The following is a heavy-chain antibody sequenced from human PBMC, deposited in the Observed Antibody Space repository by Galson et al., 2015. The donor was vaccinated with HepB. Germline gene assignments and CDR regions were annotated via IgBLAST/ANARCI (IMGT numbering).Heavy chain of an antibody. CDR2: IHSGGSI. CDR1: GFTVSSDY. CDR3: ARVAVAGIYLDY. D-gene: IGHD6-19*01. Sequence: SLRLSCAASGFTVSSDYMSWVRQVPGKGLEWVSVIHSGGSIDYADSVKGRFTVSRDNSKNTVYLQMNSLRVEDTAMFYCARVAVAGIYLDYWGQGTLVTVSS. V-gene: IGHV3-66*02. J-gene: IGHJ4*02.